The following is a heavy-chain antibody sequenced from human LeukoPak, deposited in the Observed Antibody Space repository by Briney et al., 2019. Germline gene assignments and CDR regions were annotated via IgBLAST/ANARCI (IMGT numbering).Heavy chain of an antibody. CDR1: GGTFSSYA. Sequence: ASVKVSCKASGGTFSSYAISWVRQAPGQGLEWMGWMNPNSGNTGYAQKFQGRVTITRNTSISTAYMELSSLRSEDTAVYYCARGTRQAVAGTLYYFDYWGQGTLVTVSS. D-gene: IGHD6-19*01. J-gene: IGHJ4*02. V-gene: IGHV1-8*03. CDR2: MNPNSGNT. CDR3: ARGTRQAVAGTLYYFDY.